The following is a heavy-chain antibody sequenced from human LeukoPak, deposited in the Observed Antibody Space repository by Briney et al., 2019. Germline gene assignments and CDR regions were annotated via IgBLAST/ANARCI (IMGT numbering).Heavy chain of an antibody. D-gene: IGHD2-15*01. CDR2: FDPEHGET. Sequence: ASVKVSCKVSGYTLTELSIHWVRQAPGKGLEWMGGFDPEHGETIYAQKFQGRVTMTEDTSTDTAYMELSSLRSEDTAVYYCAVSQGQLLQVGFDYWGQGTLVTVSS. J-gene: IGHJ4*02. CDR1: GYTLTELS. V-gene: IGHV1-24*01. CDR3: AVSQGQLLQVGFDY.